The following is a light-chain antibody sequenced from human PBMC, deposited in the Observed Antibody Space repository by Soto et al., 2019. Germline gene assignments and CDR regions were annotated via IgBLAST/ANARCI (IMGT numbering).Light chain of an antibody. J-gene: IGLJ1*01. CDR1: SSDVGGYNY. Sequence: QSVLTQPRSVSGSPGQSVTISCTGTSSDVGGYNYVSWYQQHPGKAHKLMNYDVSKRPSGVPDHFSGSKSGNTASLTIFGLQAEDEADYYCCSYAGSYTFVFGTGTRSPS. CDR2: DVS. V-gene: IGLV2-11*01. CDR3: CSYAGSYTFV.